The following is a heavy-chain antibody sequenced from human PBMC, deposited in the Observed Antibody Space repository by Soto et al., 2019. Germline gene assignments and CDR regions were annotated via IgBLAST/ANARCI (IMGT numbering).Heavy chain of an antibody. J-gene: IGHJ5*02. CDR2: ISFSSHYI. CDR3: ATGTVAQTYDP. CDR1: RFNFGTYI. V-gene: IGHV3-21*01. D-gene: IGHD2-21*01. Sequence: LRLSCVASRFNFGTYIMDWVRQAPGKGLEWVASISFSSHYIYYADSIRGRFTVSRDNARNSLYLQLNSLTDEDTAVYYCATGTVAQTYDPCVQGTRVTVPS.